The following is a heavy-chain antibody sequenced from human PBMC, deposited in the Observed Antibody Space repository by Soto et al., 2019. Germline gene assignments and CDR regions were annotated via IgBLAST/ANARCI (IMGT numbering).Heavy chain of an antibody. D-gene: IGHD5-12*01. J-gene: IGHJ4*02. Sequence: QITLKESGPTLVKPTQTLTLTCTFSGFSLSTSGVGVGWIRQPPGKALEWLALIYWDDDKRYSPSLKSRLTITKDTSKNQLVLTMTNMYPVDTATYYCAHSPRGRWLRAIDYWGQGTLVTVSS. V-gene: IGHV2-5*02. CDR2: IYWDDDK. CDR3: AHSPRGRWLRAIDY. CDR1: GFSLSTSGVG.